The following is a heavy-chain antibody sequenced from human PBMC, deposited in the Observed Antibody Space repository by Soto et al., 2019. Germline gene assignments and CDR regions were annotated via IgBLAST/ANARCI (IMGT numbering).Heavy chain of an antibody. V-gene: IGHV4-59*01. J-gene: IGHJ5*02. D-gene: IGHD2-21*01. CDR3: AHFSDLEWFGP. CDR1: CGSISRYF. Sequence: PSETLSLTCTVSCGSISRYFWSWIRQSPGKGLEWIGYIFYTGSTTYNPSLKSRVTISIDTSKNQFSLKLSSLTAADTAVYYCAHFSDLEWFGPWGQGTLVTVSS. CDR2: IFYTGST.